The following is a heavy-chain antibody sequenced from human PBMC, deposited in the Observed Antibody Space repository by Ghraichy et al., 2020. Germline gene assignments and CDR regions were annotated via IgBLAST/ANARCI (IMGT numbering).Heavy chain of an antibody. J-gene: IGHJ4*02. D-gene: IGHD1-7*01. Sequence: ASVKVSCKASGYTFTSYAMHWVRQAPGQRLEWMGWINAGNGNTKYSQKFQGRVTITRDTSASTAYMELSSLRSEDTAVYYCARRSLPQRAGTTANSTGALAYSGQGTLVTVS. CDR3: ARRSLPQRAGTTANSTGALAY. V-gene: IGHV1-3*01. CDR1: GYTFTSYA. CDR2: INAGNGNT.